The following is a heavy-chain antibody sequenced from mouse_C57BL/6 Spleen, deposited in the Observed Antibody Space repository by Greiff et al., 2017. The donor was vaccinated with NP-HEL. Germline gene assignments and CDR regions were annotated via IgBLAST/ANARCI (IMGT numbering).Heavy chain of an antibody. CDR2: IYPGGGYT. CDR1: GYTFTNYW. V-gene: IGHV1-63*01. J-gene: IGHJ2*01. D-gene: IGHD2-4*01. Sequence: QVQLQQSGAELVRPGTSVKMSCKASGYTFTNYWIGWAQQRPGHGLEWIGDIYPGGGYTNYNENFKGKATLTAEKTLSTAIMQFSSLTTEDSAIYCCAIIYDYVFDYWGQGTTLTVSS. CDR3: AIIYDYVFDY.